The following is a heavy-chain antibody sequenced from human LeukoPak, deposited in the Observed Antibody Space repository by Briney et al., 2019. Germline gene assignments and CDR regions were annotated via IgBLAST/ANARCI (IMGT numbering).Heavy chain of an antibody. V-gene: IGHV2-70*04. J-gene: IGHJ3*01. CDR2: IDWDEDK. CDR1: GFSLSTSGMR. CDR3: ARMNYDAFDV. Sequence: SGPTLLNPTQTLTLTCTFSGFSLSTSGMRVSWIRQPPGKALEWLARIDWDEDKFYSTSLKTRLTISKDTSKNQVVLTVTHMDPVDTATYYCARMNYDAFDVWGQGTMVTVSS. D-gene: IGHD1-7*01.